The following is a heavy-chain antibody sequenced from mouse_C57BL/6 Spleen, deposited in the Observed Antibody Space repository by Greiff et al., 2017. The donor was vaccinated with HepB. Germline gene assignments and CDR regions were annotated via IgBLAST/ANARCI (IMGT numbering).Heavy chain of an antibody. D-gene: IGHD2-4*01. CDR2: ISDGGSYT. J-gene: IGHJ4*01. CDR1: GFTFSSYA. CDR3: ARENYDGYYAMDY. Sequence: EVQVVESGGGLVKPGGSLKLSCAASGFTFSSYAMSWVRQTPEKRLEWVATISDGGSYTYYPDNVKGRFTISRDNAKNNLYLQMSHLKSEDTAMYYCARENYDGYYAMDYWGQGTSVTVSS. V-gene: IGHV5-4*01.